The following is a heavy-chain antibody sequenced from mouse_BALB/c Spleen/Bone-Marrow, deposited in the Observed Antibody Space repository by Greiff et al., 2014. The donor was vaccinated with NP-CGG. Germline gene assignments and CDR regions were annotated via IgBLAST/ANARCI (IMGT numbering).Heavy chain of an antibody. CDR1: GFDLSGYW. CDR2: INPDSRTI. V-gene: IGHV4-1*02. J-gene: IGHJ3*01. CDR3: ARNGCYGWINY. Sequence: EVKLMESGGGLVQPGGSLKLSCAASGFDLSGYWMTWVRQAPGKGLEWIGEINPDSRTINYKPSLKEKFIMSRDNAKNTLYLQMSKVRSEDTALYYCARNGCYGWINYWGQGTLVTVSA. D-gene: IGHD2-3*01.